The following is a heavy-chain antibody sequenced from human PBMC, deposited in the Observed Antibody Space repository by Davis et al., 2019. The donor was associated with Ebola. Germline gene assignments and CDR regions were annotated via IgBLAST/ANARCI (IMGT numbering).Heavy chain of an antibody. J-gene: IGHJ6*02. D-gene: IGHD6-13*01. CDR3: ARGSSGMDV. CDR2: VNPISGTS. Sequence: SVKVSCKASGGTFSSYSISWMRQAPGQGLEWLGGVNPISGTSNYAQKFQGRVTITADKSTSTAYMELSSLRSEDTAVYYCARGSSGMDVWGQGTTVTVSS. V-gene: IGHV1-69*06. CDR1: GGTFSSYS.